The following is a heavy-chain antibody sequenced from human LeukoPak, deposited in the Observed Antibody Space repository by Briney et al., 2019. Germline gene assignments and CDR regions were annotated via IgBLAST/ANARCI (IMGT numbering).Heavy chain of an antibody. D-gene: IGHD4-11*01. CDR1: GFTFSSYS. V-gene: IGHV3-48*04. J-gene: IGHJ4*02. CDR3: ARDDYSNSYYFDY. Sequence: GGSLRLSCAASGFTFSSYSMNWVRQAPGKGLEWVSYISSSSSTIYYADSVKGRFTISRDNAKNSLYLQMNSLRAEDTAVYYCARDDYSNSYYFDYWGQGTLVTVSS. CDR2: ISSSSSTI.